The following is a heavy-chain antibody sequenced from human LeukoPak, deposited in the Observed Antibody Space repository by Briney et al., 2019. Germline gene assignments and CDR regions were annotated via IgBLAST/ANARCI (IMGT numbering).Heavy chain of an antibody. D-gene: IGHD3-10*01. V-gene: IGHV3-23*01. Sequence: GGSLRLSCAASGFTFNNYLMSWVRQAPGKGLEWVSVTGGGRTLYADSVKGRFTISGDTSRTTLYLQMNGLRAEDTAVYYCAKECDYSPGHKFDLWGQGTLVTVSS. CDR3: AKECDYSPGHKFDL. CDR1: GFTFNNYL. J-gene: IGHJ4*02. CDR2: TGGGRT.